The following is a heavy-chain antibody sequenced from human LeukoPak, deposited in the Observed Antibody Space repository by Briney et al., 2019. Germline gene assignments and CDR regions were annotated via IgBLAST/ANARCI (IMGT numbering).Heavy chain of an antibody. Sequence: SETLSLTCTVSGGSISSYYWSWIRQPPGKGLEWIEYIYYSGSTNYNPSLKSRVTISVDTSKNQFSLKLSSVTAADTAVYYCARHVSRPLRYFDWLLSGHDYWGQGTLVTVSS. D-gene: IGHD3-9*01. J-gene: IGHJ4*02. CDR2: IYYSGST. CDR3: ARHVSRPLRYFDWLLSGHDY. CDR1: GGSISSYY. V-gene: IGHV4-59*08.